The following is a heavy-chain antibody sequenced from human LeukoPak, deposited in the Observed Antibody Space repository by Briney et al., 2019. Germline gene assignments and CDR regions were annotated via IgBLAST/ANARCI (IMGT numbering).Heavy chain of an antibody. Sequence: GGSLRLSCAASGFTFSSYGMHWVRQAPGKGLEWVAVISYDGSNKYYADSVKGRFTISRDNSKNTLYLQMNSLRAEDTAVYYCAKDAYCSSTSCYGNFDYWGQGTLVTVSS. D-gene: IGHD2-2*01. CDR1: GFTFSSYG. V-gene: IGHV3-30*18. CDR2: ISYDGSNK. CDR3: AKDAYCSSTSCYGNFDY. J-gene: IGHJ4*02.